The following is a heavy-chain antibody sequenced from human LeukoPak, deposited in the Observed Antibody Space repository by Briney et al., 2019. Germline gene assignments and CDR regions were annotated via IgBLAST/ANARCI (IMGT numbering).Heavy chain of an antibody. V-gene: IGHV4-34*01. Sequence: PSETLSLTCAVYGGSFSGYYWSWIRQPPGKGLEWIGETNHSGSTNYNPSLKSRVTISVDASKNQFSLKLSSVTAADTAVYYCARQGDYYDSSGYYYSFDYWGQGTLVTVSS. CDR3: ARQGDYYDSSGYYYSFDY. J-gene: IGHJ4*02. D-gene: IGHD3-22*01. CDR2: TNHSGST. CDR1: GGSFSGYY.